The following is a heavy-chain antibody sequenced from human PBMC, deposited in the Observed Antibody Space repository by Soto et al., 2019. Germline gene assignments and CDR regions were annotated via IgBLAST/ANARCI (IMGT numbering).Heavy chain of an antibody. CDR3: ARGPSRITIFGVVIIPGWFDP. D-gene: IGHD3-3*01. CDR1: GDGFTGCW. CDR2: IYPGDSDT. V-gene: IGHV5-51*01. J-gene: IGHJ5*02. Sequence: PGGYRKIFGKGSGDGFTGCWIVWVSQMPGKGLEWMGIIYPGDSDTRYSPSFQGQVTISADKSISTAYLQWSSLKASDTAMYYCARGPSRITIFGVVIIPGWFDPWGQGTLVTVSS.